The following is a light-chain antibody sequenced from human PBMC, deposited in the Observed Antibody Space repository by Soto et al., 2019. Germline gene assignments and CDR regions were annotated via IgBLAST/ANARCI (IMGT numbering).Light chain of an antibody. Sequence: EIVLTQSPGTLSLSPGERATLFCRATESISKNYLAWYRQKPGQAPRLLIYGASTRATGIPDRFSGSGSGTDFTLTINRLEPEDFAVDYCQQYGTSSTFGQGTKVEVK. CDR2: GAS. CDR3: QQYGTSST. CDR1: ESISKNY. J-gene: IGKJ1*01. V-gene: IGKV3-20*01.